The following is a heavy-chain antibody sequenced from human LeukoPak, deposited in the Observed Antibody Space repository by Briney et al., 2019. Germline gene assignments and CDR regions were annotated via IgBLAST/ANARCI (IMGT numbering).Heavy chain of an antibody. D-gene: IGHD2-2*01. CDR3: VRIPGTGTSSWFDS. J-gene: IGHJ5*01. V-gene: IGHV3-53*01. CDR1: GFTVTTNY. Sequence: PGGSLRLSCAASGFTVTTNYMSWVRQSQGNGLEWVSVTYSGGSSYYADSVQGRFTVSRDISKNTVYLQMSSLRVEDTALYYCVRIPGTGTSSWFDSWGQGTPVTVSS. CDR2: TYSGGSS.